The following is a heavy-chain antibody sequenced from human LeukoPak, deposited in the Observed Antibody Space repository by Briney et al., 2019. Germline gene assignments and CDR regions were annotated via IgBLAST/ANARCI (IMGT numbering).Heavy chain of an antibody. CDR3: ARGTTVITPFES. J-gene: IGHJ4*02. Sequence: GGSLRLSCAASGFTFSSYSMNWVRQAPGKGLEWVSSISSSSSYIYYADSVKGRFTISRDNAKNSLYLQMDSLRAEDTAVYYCARGTTVITPFESWGQGTLVTVSS. CDR1: GFTFSSYS. CDR2: ISSSSSYI. D-gene: IGHD4-23*01. V-gene: IGHV3-21*01.